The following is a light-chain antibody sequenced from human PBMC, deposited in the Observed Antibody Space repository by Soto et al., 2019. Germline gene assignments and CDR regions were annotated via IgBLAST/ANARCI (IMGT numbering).Light chain of an antibody. CDR3: LQRSNWPLT. Sequence: EIVLTQSPATLSLSPGERATLSCRASQSVSSYLAWYQQKPGQAPRLLIYDASNRATGIPARFSGGGSGTDFTLSISSLEPEDFAVYYCLQRSNWPLTFGGGTKVEIK. CDR2: DAS. V-gene: IGKV3-11*01. J-gene: IGKJ4*01. CDR1: QSVSSY.